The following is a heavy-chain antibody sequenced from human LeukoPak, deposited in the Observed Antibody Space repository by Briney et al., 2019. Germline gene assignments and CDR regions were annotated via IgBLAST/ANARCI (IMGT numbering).Heavy chain of an antibody. D-gene: IGHD2-15*01. Sequence: SEPLSLTCTVSGGSISSGSYYWSWIRQPAGQGLEWIGRIYTSGSTNYNPSLKSRVTISVDTSKNQFSLKLSSVTAADTAVYYCARSLGYCSGGSCFDYWGQGTLVTVSS. CDR3: ARSLGYCSGGSCFDY. CDR2: IYTSGST. V-gene: IGHV4-61*02. CDR1: GGSISSGSYY. J-gene: IGHJ4*02.